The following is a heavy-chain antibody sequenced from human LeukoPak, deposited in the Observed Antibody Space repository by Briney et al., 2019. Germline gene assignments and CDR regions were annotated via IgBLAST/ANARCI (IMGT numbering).Heavy chain of an antibody. D-gene: IGHD2-15*01. CDR1: GFTFSSYS. V-gene: IGHV3-48*04. Sequence: GGSLRLSCAASGFTFSSYSMNWVRQAPGKGLEWVSYISSSSSTIYYADSVKGRFTISRDNAKSSLYLQMNSLRAEDTALYYCARGPYCGAGGCYSRWFDPWGQGTLVTVSS. CDR3: ARGPYCGAGGCYSRWFDP. CDR2: ISSSSSTI. J-gene: IGHJ5*02.